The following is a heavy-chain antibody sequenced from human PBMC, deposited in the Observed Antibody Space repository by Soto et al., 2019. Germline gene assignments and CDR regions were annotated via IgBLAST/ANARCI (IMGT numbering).Heavy chain of an antibody. D-gene: IGHD4-17*01. Sequence: QVQLVESGGGVVQPGRSLRLSCAASGFTFSSYAMHWVRQAPGKGLEGVAVISYDGSNKYYADSVKGRFTISRDNSKNTLYLQMNSLRDEDTAVYYCASSVPASSTTAYYFDYWGQGTLVTVYS. J-gene: IGHJ4*02. CDR3: ASSVPASSTTAYYFDY. CDR1: GFTFSSYA. V-gene: IGHV3-30-3*01. CDR2: ISYDGSNK.